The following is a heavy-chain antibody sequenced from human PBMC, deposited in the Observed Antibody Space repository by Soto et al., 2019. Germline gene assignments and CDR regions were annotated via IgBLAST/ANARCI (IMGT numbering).Heavy chain of an antibody. CDR2: ISWNSGSI. J-gene: IGHJ4*02. D-gene: IGHD3-3*01. CDR1: GFTFDDYA. V-gene: IGHV3-9*01. CDR3: AKDMRPTGFGVVIQTGPFDY. Sequence: PGGSLRLSCAASGFTFDDYAMHWVRQAPGKGLEWVSGISWNSGSIGYADSVKGRFTISRGNAKHSLYLRMNSLRAEDTAFYYCAKDMRPTGFGVVIQTGPFDYWGQGTLVTVSS.